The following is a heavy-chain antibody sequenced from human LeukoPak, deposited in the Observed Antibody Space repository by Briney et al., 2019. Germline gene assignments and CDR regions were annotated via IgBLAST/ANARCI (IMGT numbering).Heavy chain of an antibody. D-gene: IGHD3-22*01. CDR1: GGTFSSYA. Sequence: GASVKVSCKASGGTFSSYAISWVRQAPGQGLEWMGGIIPIFGTANYAQKFQGRVTITADESTSTAYMELSSLRSEDTAVYYCASHIDDYYDSSGYYGYAFDIWGQGTMVTVSS. J-gene: IGHJ3*02. CDR2: IIPIFGTA. V-gene: IGHV1-69*13. CDR3: ASHIDDYYDSSGYYGYAFDI.